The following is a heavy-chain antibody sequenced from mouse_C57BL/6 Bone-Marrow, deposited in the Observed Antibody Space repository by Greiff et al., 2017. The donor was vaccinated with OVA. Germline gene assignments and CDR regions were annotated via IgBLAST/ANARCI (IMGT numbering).Heavy chain of an antibody. D-gene: IGHD2-3*01. CDR3: ARSFYDSTLHWYFDV. CDR2: LNPYNGGT. J-gene: IGHJ1*03. V-gene: IGHV1-19*01. CDR1: GYTFTDYY. Sequence: VQLQQSGPVLVKPGASVKMSCKASGYTFTDYYMNWVKQSHGKSLEWIGVLNPYNGGTSYNQKFKGKATLTVDKSSRTAYMELNSLTSEDSAVYYGARSFYDSTLHWYFDVWGTGTTVTVSS.